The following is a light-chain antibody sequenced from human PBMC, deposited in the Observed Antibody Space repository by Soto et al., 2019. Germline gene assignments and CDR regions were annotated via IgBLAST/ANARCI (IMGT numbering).Light chain of an antibody. CDR1: QSVSSY. CDR2: DAS. J-gene: IGKJ1*01. Sequence: EIVLTQSPATLSLSPGERATLSCRASQSVSSYLAWYQQKPGQAPRFLIYDASNRATGIPARFSGSGSGTDFTLTISSLEPEDFAVYYCQQPGAFGQGTKVDIK. V-gene: IGKV3-11*01. CDR3: QQPGA.